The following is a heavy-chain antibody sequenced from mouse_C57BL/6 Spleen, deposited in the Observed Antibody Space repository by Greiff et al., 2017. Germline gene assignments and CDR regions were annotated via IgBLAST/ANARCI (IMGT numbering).Heavy chain of an antibody. CDR3: ARPHYGSSYYYAMDY. D-gene: IGHD1-1*01. Sequence: EVKLMESGGGLVKPGGSLKLSCAASGFTFSSYAMSWVRQTPETRLEWVATISDGGSYTYYPDNVKGRFTISRDNAKNNLYLQMSHLKSEDTAMYYCARPHYGSSYYYAMDYWGQGTSVTGSS. CDR2: ISDGGSYT. CDR1: GFTFSSYA. J-gene: IGHJ4*01. V-gene: IGHV5-4*03.